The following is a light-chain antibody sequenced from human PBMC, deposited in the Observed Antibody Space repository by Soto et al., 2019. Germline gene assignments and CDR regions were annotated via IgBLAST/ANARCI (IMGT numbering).Light chain of an antibody. J-gene: IGKJ1*01. CDR1: QGIGTY. CDR2: ASS. V-gene: IGKV1-9*01. CDR3: QQVDSYPRT. Sequence: IPLTQSPSSLSASVGDRVTVTCLASQGIGTYLVWYQQKSGKAPTVLIYASSTLQTGVPSRFSGSGSGTDFSLTISSLHPEDVATYYCQQVDSYPRTFGQGTNVDVK.